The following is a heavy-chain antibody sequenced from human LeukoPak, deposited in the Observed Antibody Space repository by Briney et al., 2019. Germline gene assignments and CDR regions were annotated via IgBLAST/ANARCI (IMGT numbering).Heavy chain of an antibody. CDR3: ARGYVVLTGYYGMDV. CDR1: GGSISSSNW. J-gene: IGHJ6*02. V-gene: IGHV4-4*02. Sequence: PSETLSLTCAVSGGSISSSNWWSWVRQPPGKGLEWIGEIYHSGSTNYNPSLKSRVTMSVDKSVNQFSLNLSSVTAADTAVYYCARGYVVLTGYYGMDVWGQGTTVTVSS. D-gene: IGHD2-21*02. CDR2: IYHSGST.